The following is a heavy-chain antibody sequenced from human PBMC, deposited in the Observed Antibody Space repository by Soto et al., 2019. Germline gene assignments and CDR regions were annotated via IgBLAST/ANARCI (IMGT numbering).Heavy chain of an antibody. J-gene: IGHJ5*02. D-gene: IGHD6-25*01. Sequence: SETLSLTCTVSGGSISRYYWSWIRQPAGKALEWIGRIYNTGSTEYSPSLKSRVTMSMDTSKNQFFLNLRSVTAADTAVYYCATSGTAWNNWFDPWGQGILVTVSS. V-gene: IGHV4-4*07. CDR1: GGSISRYY. CDR3: ATSGTAWNNWFDP. CDR2: IYNTGST.